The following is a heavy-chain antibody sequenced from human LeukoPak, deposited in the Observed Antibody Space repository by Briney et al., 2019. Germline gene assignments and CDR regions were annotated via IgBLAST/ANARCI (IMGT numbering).Heavy chain of an antibody. Sequence: KPSETLSLTCTVSDSSITSTYYWAWFRQPPGKGLEWIATVFRLQTVRTFNNPSLGSRVTMSLAPSHNQFSLNLTSVTAADTALYFCARVLHAPYLIDSWGQGTLVTVSS. J-gene: IGHJ4*02. CDR2: VFRLQTVRT. V-gene: IGHV4-38-2*02. CDR1: DSSITSTYY. D-gene: IGHD2-8*01. CDR3: ARVLHAPYLIDS.